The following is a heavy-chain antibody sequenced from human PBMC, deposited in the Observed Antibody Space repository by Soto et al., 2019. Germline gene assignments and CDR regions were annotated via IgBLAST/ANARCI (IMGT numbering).Heavy chain of an antibody. CDR2: IYYSGRT. J-gene: IGHJ5*02. CDR1: GGAIISGNYY. CDR3: ARYCSGGSCYDWFDP. V-gene: IGHV4-31*03. D-gene: IGHD2-15*01. Sequence: PSETLSLTCTVSGGAIISGNYYCSCIGQDPGKGLEWIGYIYYSGRTYYNPSLKSRVTLSVDTSKNQFSLKLSSVTAADTAVYYCARYCSGGSCYDWFDPWGQGTLVTVSS.